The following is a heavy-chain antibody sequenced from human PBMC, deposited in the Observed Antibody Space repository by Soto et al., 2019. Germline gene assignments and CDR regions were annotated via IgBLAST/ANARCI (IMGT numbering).Heavy chain of an antibody. CDR3: ARSKVGAVNGVDV. V-gene: IGHV4-31*03. Sequence: QVQLQESVPGLVKPSQTLSLTCTVSGGSISSGAYYWNWIRQHPGKGLEWIGYIYYPGSSYYNPSLRSRVTISLDMSKNHLSLKRSSVTAADTAVYYFARSKVGAVNGVDVWGQGTTVSVSS. D-gene: IGHD1-26*01. CDR2: IYYPGSS. J-gene: IGHJ6*02. CDR1: GGSISSGAYY.